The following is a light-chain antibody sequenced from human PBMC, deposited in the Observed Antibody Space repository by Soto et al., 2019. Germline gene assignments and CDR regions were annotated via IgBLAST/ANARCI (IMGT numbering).Light chain of an antibody. CDR2: GAS. J-gene: IGKJ5*01. CDR1: QSVTSSY. V-gene: IGKV3-15*01. CDR3: QQYNNWPPIT. Sequence: IMLAQAPVSLSFFAVQITTLSCXXXQSVTSSYLAWYQLKPGQAPRLLIYGASTRATGIPARFSGSGSGTEFTLTISSLQSEDFAVYYCQQYNNWPPITFGQGTRLEIK.